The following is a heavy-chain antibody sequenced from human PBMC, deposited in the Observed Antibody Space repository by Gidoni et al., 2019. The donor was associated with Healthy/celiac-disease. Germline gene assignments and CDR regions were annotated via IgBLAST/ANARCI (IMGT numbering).Heavy chain of an antibody. CDR3: ARDLSRYDFWSGYYIGWFDP. CDR1: GYTFTSYG. CDR2: ISAYNGNT. J-gene: IGHJ5*02. Sequence: QVQLVQSGAEVKKPGASVKVSCKASGYTFTSYGISWVRQAPGQGLEWMGWISAYNGNTNYAQKLQGRVTMTTDTSTSTAYMELRSLRSDDTAVYYCARDLSRYDFWSGYYIGWFDPWGQGTLVTVSS. V-gene: IGHV1-18*04. D-gene: IGHD3-3*01.